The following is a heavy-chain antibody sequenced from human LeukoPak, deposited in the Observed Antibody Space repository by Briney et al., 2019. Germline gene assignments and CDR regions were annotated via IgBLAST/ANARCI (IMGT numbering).Heavy chain of an antibody. J-gene: IGHJ3*02. D-gene: IGHD6-19*01. V-gene: IGHV4-39*01. CDR3: ARRNDSGWFRSENAFDI. Sequence: PSETLSLTCTVSGGSISSSSYYWGWVRQPPGKGLEWIVSIYYSGSTYYNPSLKSRFTISVDTSKNQFSLKLSSVTAADTAVYYCARRNDSGWFRSENAFDIWGQGTMVTVSS. CDR1: GGSISSSSYY. CDR2: IYYSGST.